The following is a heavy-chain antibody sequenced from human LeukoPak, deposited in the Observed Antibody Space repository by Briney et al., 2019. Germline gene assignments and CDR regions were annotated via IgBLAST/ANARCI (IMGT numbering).Heavy chain of an antibody. J-gene: IGHJ4*02. Sequence: GGSLRLSCVASGFTFSNFGMSWVRQAPGKGLEWLSYISSSSSHIYYADSVKGRFTISRDNAENSLYLQMNSLRAEDTAVYYCAKGAYYHGSGRYFDYWGQGTLVTVSS. D-gene: IGHD3-10*01. V-gene: IGHV3-48*01. CDR3: AKGAYYHGSGRYFDY. CDR2: ISSSSSHI. CDR1: GFTFSNFG.